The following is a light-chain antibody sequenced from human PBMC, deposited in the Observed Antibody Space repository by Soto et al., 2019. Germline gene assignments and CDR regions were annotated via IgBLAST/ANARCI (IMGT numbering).Light chain of an antibody. J-gene: IGKJ1*01. V-gene: IGKV3-20*01. Sequence: EIVLTQSPGTLSLSPGERATLSCRASQSVSSSYLAWYQQQPGQAPRLLIYGASSRATGLPDRFSGSGSGTDFTLTISMLEPEDFAVYYCQQYGSSPRTFGQGTKVDIK. CDR2: GAS. CDR1: QSVSSSY. CDR3: QQYGSSPRT.